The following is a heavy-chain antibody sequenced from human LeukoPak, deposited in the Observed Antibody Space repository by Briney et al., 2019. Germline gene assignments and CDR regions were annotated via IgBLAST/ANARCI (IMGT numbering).Heavy chain of an antibody. Sequence: GGSLRLSCAVSGFTVSSNYMSCVRQAPGKGLEWVSVIYSGGSTYYADSVKGRFTISRDNSKNTLYLQMNSLRAEDTAVYYCARDNSDGSIVWFDPWGQGTLVTVSS. CDR2: IYSGGST. D-gene: IGHD2-15*01. V-gene: IGHV3-66*01. J-gene: IGHJ5*02. CDR1: GFTVSSNY. CDR3: ARDNSDGSIVWFDP.